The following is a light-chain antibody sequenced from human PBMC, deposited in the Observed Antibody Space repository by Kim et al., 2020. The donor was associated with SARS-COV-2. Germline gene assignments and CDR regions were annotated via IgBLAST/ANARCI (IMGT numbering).Light chain of an antibody. CDR3: SAWDSSLSAWV. J-gene: IGLJ2*01. CDR2: RNN. V-gene: IGLV10-54*01. Sequence: QTATLTCTGNSNNVGDEGATWVQPHQGHPPKLLSYRNNNRPSGISERLSASRSGNTASLTITELQPEDEADYYCSAWDSSLSAWVFGGGTKLTVL. CDR1: SNNVGDEG.